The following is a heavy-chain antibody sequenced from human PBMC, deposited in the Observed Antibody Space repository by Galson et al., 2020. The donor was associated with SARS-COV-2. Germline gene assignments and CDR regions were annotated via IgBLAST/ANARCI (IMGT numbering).Heavy chain of an antibody. J-gene: IGHJ4*02. CDR1: EFSFADFS. CDR2: ISSAGTSV. CDR3: ARVSGVFLLMV. V-gene: IGHV3-48*01. D-gene: IGHD2-8*01. Sequence: GGSLRLSCAASEFSFADFSMVWVRQVPGRGLEWISYISSAGTSVFYADSVKGRFSISRDNAKNSLFLQMTSLRAEDAAIYYCARVSGVFLLMVWGQGTLVTVSS.